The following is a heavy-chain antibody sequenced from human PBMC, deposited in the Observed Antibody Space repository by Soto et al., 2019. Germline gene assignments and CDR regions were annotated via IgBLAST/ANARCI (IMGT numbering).Heavy chain of an antibody. D-gene: IGHD3-3*02. V-gene: IGHV3-30*18. CDR2: ISYDGTEE. CDR3: AKGRFDVVTISPFDH. CDR1: GFTFSSFG. J-gene: IGHJ4*01. Sequence: VGSLRLSCAASGFTFSSFGMHWFRKAPGKGLEWVAVISYDGTEEKYADSVKGRATVSRDNSKNTVYLQMNRLRGDDSAIYYCAKGRFDVVTISPFDHWGQGTLVTVSS.